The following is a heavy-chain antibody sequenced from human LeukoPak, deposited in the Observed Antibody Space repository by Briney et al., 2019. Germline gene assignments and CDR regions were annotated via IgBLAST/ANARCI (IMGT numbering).Heavy chain of an antibody. Sequence: ASVKVSCKXSGYTFTSYDINWVRQATRQGLEWMGRMNPNSGNTGYAQKFQGRVTITRNTSISTAYMELSSLRSEDTAVYYCARDCSSTSCYGAFDYWGQGTLVTVSS. CDR2: MNPNSGNT. V-gene: IGHV1-8*03. CDR1: GYTFTSYD. D-gene: IGHD2-2*01. J-gene: IGHJ4*02. CDR3: ARDCSSTSCYGAFDY.